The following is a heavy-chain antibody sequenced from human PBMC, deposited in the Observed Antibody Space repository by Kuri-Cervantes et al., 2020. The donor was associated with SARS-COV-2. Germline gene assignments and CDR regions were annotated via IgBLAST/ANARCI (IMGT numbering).Heavy chain of an antibody. CDR1: GYSFTSYW. CDR2: IYPGDSDT. CDR3: ARQIVVVPAAIYWFDP. D-gene: IGHD2-2*01. J-gene: IGHJ5*02. Sequence: GESLKISCKGSGYSFTSYWIGWVRQMPGKGLEWMGIIYPGDSDTRYSPSFQGQVTISADKSISTAYLQWSSLKASDTAMYYCARQIVVVPAAIYWFDPWGQGTLVTVPS. V-gene: IGHV5-51*01.